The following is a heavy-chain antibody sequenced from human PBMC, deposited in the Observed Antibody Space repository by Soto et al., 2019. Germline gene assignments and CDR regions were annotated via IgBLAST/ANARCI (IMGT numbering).Heavy chain of an antibody. CDR2: INPSGGST. D-gene: IGHD3-10*01. J-gene: IGHJ5*02. V-gene: IGHV1-46*01. CDR1: GYTLTSYY. CDR3: AKSYMVRGYNWFDP. Sequence: GASVKVSFKASGYTLTSYYMQWVRQAPGQGLEWMGIINPSGGSTSYAQKFQGRFTISRDNSKNTLYLQMNSLRAEDTAVYYSAKSYMVRGYNWFDPSGQGTLVTVSS.